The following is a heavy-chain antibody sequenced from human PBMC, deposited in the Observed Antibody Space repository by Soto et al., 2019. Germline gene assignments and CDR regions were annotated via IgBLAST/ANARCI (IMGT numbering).Heavy chain of an antibody. D-gene: IGHD1-1*01. Sequence: SDTLSLTFTVSGCTLSSSSYYCCWILLTPGKGLEWIGSIYYSGSTYYNPSLKSRVTISVDTSKNQFSLKLTSVTAADTAVYYCASDNISCLFDYWGQGTLVTVSS. CDR3: ASDNISCLFDY. J-gene: IGHJ4*02. V-gene: IGHV4-39*01. CDR2: IYYSGST. CDR1: GCTLSSSSYY.